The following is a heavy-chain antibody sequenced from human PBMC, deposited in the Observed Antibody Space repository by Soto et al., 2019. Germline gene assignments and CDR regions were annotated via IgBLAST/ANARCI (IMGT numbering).Heavy chain of an antibody. CDR2: IRSKAYGGTT. V-gene: IGHV3-49*03. Sequence: GGSLRLSCTASGFTFGDYAMSWFRQAPGKGLEWVGFIRSKAYGGTTEYAASVKGRFTISRDDSKSIAYLQMNSLKTEDTAVYYCTTDYSSGWSDYWGQGTLVTVSS. D-gene: IGHD6-19*01. CDR3: TTDYSSGWSDY. J-gene: IGHJ4*02. CDR1: GFTFGDYA.